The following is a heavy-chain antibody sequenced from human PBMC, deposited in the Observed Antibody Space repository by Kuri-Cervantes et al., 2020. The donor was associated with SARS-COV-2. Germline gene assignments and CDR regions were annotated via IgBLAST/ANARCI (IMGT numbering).Heavy chain of an antibody. J-gene: IGHJ4*02. D-gene: IGHD3-10*01. Sequence: GGSLRLSCAASGFTFSSYGMHWVRQAPGKGLEWVAVIWYDGSNKYYADSVKGRFTISRDNSKNTLYLQMNSLRAEDTAVYYCARLYYYKLNYYFDYWGQGTLVTVSS. CDR2: IWYDGSNK. CDR1: GFTFSSYG. CDR3: ARLYYYKLNYYFDY. V-gene: IGHV3-33*01.